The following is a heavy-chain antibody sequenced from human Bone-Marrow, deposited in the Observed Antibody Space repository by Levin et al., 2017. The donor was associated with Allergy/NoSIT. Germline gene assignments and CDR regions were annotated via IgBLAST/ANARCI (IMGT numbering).Heavy chain of an antibody. Sequence: SSETLSLTCTVSNGPISSHFWGWVRQPPGRGLEWIGHISYSGSTNYNLALRRRVTISIDTSKDQFSLRLSSVTPADTAVYFCARVSVAVADKGWFDPWGQGILVTVSS. CDR1: NGPISSHF. J-gene: IGHJ5*02. V-gene: IGHV4-59*11. CDR3: ARVSVAVADKGWFDP. CDR2: ISYSGST. D-gene: IGHD6-19*01.